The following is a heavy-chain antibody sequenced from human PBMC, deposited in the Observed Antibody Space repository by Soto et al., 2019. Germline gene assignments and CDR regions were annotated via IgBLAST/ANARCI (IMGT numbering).Heavy chain of an antibody. Sequence: QNTGKGLEWLGYIYYSGSTNYNPSLKSRVTISVDTSKNQFSLKLSSVTAADTAVYYCATSREFSGDYWGQGTPVTVSA. CDR3: ATSREFSGDY. CDR2: IYYSGST. V-gene: IGHV4-59*01. J-gene: IGHJ4*02. D-gene: IGHD6-6*01.